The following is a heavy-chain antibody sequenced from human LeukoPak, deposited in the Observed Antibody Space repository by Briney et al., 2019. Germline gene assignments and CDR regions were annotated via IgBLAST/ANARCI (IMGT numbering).Heavy chain of an antibody. J-gene: IGHJ4*02. CDR1: GFTFNSYA. D-gene: IGHD6-19*01. Sequence: GRSLRLSCAASGFTFNSYAMHWVRQAPGKGLEWVAVISYDGSNKYYADSVKGRFTISRDNSKNTLYLQMNSLRAEDTAVYYCARDQWLDSGPLDYWGQGTLVTVSS. V-gene: IGHV3-30*04. CDR2: ISYDGSNK. CDR3: ARDQWLDSGPLDY.